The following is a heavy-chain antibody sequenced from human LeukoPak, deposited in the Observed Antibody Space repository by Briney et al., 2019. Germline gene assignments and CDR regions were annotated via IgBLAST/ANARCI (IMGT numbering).Heavy chain of an antibody. V-gene: IGHV4-4*07. CDR3: AREGLTGGWFDP. J-gene: IGHJ5*02. CDR2: IYTSGST. CDR1: GGSISSYY. Sequence: SETLSLTCTVSGGSISSYYWSWIRQPAGKGLEWIGRIYTSGSTNYNPSLKSRVTISVDTSKNQFSLKLSSVTAADTAVYYCAREGLTGGWFDPWGQGTLVTVSS. D-gene: IGHD1-14*01.